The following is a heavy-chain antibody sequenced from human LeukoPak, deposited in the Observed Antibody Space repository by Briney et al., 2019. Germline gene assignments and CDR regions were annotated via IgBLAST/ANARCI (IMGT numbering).Heavy chain of an antibody. CDR3: ARDQKYGLSAAATDV. CDR2: INPSGGSP. J-gene: IGHJ6*04. D-gene: IGHD6-13*01. CDR1: GYTLTELS. V-gene: IGHV1-46*01. Sequence: ASVKVSCKVSGYTLTELSMHWVRQAPGQGLEWMGIINPSGGSPRYAQKFQGRVTMTRDTSMSTVYMELRSLRSEDTAVYYCARDQKYGLSAAATDVWGKGTTVTVSS.